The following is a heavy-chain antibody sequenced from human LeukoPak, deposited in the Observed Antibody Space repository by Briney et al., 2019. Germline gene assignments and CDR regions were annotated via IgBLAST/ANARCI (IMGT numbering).Heavy chain of an antibody. CDR1: GFTFSNAW. J-gene: IGHJ4*02. V-gene: IGHV3-15*01. D-gene: IGHD4-17*01. Sequence: GGSLRLSCAASGFTFSNAWMSWVRQAPGKGLEWVGRIKSKTDGGTTDYAAPVKGRFTISRDDSKNTLYLQMNSLKTEGTAVYYCTIMTTVTTIPSTHEYWGQGTLVTVSS. CDR2: IKSKTDGGTT. CDR3: TIMTTVTTIPSTHEY.